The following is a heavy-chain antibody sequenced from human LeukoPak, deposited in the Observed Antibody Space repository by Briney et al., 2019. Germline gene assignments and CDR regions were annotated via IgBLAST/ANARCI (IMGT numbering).Heavy chain of an antibody. CDR2: INPSGGST. CDR3: ARDRPLLNWFDP. V-gene: IGHV1-46*01. CDR1: GYTFTSYY. Sequence: GASAKVSCKASGYTFTSYYMHWVRQAPGQGLEWMGIINPSGGSTSYAQKFQGRVTMTRDTSMSTVYMELSSLRSEDTAVYYCARDRPLLNWFDPWGQGTLVTVSS. J-gene: IGHJ5*02.